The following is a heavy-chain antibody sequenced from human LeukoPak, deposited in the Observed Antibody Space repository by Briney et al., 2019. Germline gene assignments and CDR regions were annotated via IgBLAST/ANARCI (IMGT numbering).Heavy chain of an antibody. J-gene: IGHJ4*02. CDR1: GFTFSSYW. CDR2: INGDGSST. Sequence: GPSLRLSCSPSGFTFSSYWIASVRHAPRKGLGWVSRINGDGSSTIYADSVKGRFTISRDNARNTLYLQMNSLRAEDTAVYYCARGYYGSGLDYWGQGTLVTVSS. D-gene: IGHD3-10*01. V-gene: IGHV3-74*01. CDR3: ARGYYGSGLDY.